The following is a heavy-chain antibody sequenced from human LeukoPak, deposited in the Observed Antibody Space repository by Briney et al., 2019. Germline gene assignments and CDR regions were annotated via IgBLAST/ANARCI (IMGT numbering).Heavy chain of an antibody. CDR2: IWYDGSNK. Sequence: GRSLRLSCAASGFTFSSYGMHWFRQAPVKGLEWVAVIWYDGSNKYYADSVKGRFTISRDNSKNTLYLQMNSLRAEDTAVYYCAKDIVLMVYAIFYYYYMDVWGKGTTVTVSS. CDR1: GFTFSSYG. V-gene: IGHV3-33*06. CDR3: AKDIVLMVYAIFYYYYMDV. J-gene: IGHJ6*03. D-gene: IGHD2-8*01.